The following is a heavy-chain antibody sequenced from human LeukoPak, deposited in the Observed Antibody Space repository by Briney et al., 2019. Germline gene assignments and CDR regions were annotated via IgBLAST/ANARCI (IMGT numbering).Heavy chain of an antibody. CDR2: ISSSGDRT. V-gene: IGHV3-23*01. D-gene: IGHD1-26*01. Sequence: GGSLRLSCAGSGFTFSTYAMSWVRQAPGKGLEWVSGISSSGDRTFYRDSVKGRFTISRDNSKNTLYLQLNSLRAEDTAAYHCAVRTRGSYFDYWGQGAPVTVSS. J-gene: IGHJ4*02. CDR3: AVRTRGSYFDY. CDR1: GFTFSTYA.